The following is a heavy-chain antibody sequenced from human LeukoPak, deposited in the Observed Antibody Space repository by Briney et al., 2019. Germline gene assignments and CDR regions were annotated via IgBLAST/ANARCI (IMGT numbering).Heavy chain of an antibody. J-gene: IGHJ4*02. D-gene: IGHD2-21*01. CDR1: GFTFSNVW. V-gene: IGHV3-15*01. Sequence: GGSLRLSCAASGFTFSNVWMSWVRQVPGKGLEWVGRIRRKTDGETTDHAAPVKGRFTISRDDSKNTLYLQMNSLKTEDTAVYYCVTDLVIKGYFDYWGQGALVAVSS. CDR2: IRRKTDGETT. CDR3: VTDLVIKGYFDY.